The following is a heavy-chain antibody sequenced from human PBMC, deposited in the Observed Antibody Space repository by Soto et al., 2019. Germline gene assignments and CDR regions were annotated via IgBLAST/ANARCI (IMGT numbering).Heavy chain of an antibody. D-gene: IGHD3-10*01. J-gene: IGHJ4*02. V-gene: IGHV1-69*01. CDR2: IIPLFGTP. Sequence: QVQLVQSGAEVKKPGSSVNVSCKASGGIFSTYAISWLRQAPGQGLEWMGGIIPLFGTPNYAQRFQGRGTITADESTSTAYLALSRLRSEDTAAYYCARDRDDYGSGNYYNRIDFRGQKTLVTVSS. CDR1: GGIFSTYA. CDR3: ARDRDDYGSGNYYNRIDF.